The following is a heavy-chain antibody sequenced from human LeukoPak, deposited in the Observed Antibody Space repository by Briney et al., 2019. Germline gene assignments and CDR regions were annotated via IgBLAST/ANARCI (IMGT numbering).Heavy chain of an antibody. Sequence: PGGSLRLSCAASGFTFSNYWMHWVRQAPGKGLVWVSRINTDGSSTDYADSVEGRFTISRDNAKNTLYLQMHSLRAEDTAVYYCAKSLGCGIISRHSPYNFWGQGTLVTVSS. CDR3: AKSLGCGIISRHSPYNF. J-gene: IGHJ4*02. V-gene: IGHV3-74*01. CDR2: INTDGSST. D-gene: IGHD2-15*01. CDR1: GFTFSNYW.